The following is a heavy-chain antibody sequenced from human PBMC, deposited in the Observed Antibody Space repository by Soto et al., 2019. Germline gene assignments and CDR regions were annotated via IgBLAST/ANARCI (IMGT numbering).Heavy chain of an antibody. Sequence: SETLSLTCAVSGGSVSGGIYYWSWIRQHPGKGLEWIGYINYSGSSYYNPSLKSRVSMSVDTSKNRFSLSLSSVTAADTAAYYCVSAMFAATPCYRCQGTPVTVSS. D-gene: IGHD3-10*02. V-gene: IGHV4-31*11. CDR2: INYSGSS. CDR3: VSAMFAATPCY. CDR1: GGSVSGGIYY. J-gene: IGHJ4*02.